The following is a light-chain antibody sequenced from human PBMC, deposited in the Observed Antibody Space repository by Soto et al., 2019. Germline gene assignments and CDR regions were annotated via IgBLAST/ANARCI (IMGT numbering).Light chain of an antibody. CDR2: DVT. V-gene: IGLV2-14*01. J-gene: IGLJ1*01. Sequence: QSALTQPASVSGSPGQSITISCTGTSSEVCGYDYVSWYQQHPGKAPKLMIYDVTNRPSGVSNRFSGSKSGNTASLTISGLQAEDEADYYCISYASINTYVFGTGTKVTVL. CDR1: SSEVCGYDY. CDR3: ISYASINTYV.